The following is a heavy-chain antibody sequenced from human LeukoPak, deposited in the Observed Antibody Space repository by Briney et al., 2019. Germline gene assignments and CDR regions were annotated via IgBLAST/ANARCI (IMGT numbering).Heavy chain of an antibody. CDR1: GFTFSNAW. CDR3: TTENYVGSPYLVDY. J-gene: IGHJ4*02. V-gene: IGHV3-15*01. Sequence: GGSLRLSCAASGFTFSNAWMSWVRQAPGMGLEWVGRIKSKTDGGTTDYAAPVKGRFTISRDDSKNTLYLQMNSLKTEDTAVYYCTTENYVGSPYLVDYWGQGTLVTVSS. CDR2: IKSKTDGGTT. D-gene: IGHD3-10*02.